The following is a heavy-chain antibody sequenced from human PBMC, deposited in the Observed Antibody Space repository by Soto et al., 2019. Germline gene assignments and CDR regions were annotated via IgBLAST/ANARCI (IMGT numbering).Heavy chain of an antibody. CDR2: ISSSGSTI. V-gene: IGHV3-48*03. D-gene: IGHD6-19*01. CDR1: GFTFSSYE. Sequence: PGGSLRLSCAASGFTFSSYEMNWVRQAPGKGLKWVSYISSSGSTIYYADSVKGRFTISRDNAKNSLYLQMNSLRAEDTAVYYCARGKWLVQNWFDPWGQGTLVTVYS. J-gene: IGHJ5*02. CDR3: ARGKWLVQNWFDP.